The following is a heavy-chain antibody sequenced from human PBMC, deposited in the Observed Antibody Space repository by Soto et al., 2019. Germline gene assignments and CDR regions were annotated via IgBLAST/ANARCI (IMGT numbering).Heavy chain of an antibody. CDR3: ARWELEHFDY. V-gene: IGHV4-59*01. D-gene: IGHD1-1*01. Sequence: SETLSLTCTGAGGSISSYYWRWIRQPTGKGLEWIGYIYYSGSTNYNPSFKSRVTISVDTSKSQCSLKLSYVTAADTAVYDCARWELEHFDYWGQGTRVTASS. J-gene: IGHJ4*02. CDR1: GGSISSYY. CDR2: IYYSGST.